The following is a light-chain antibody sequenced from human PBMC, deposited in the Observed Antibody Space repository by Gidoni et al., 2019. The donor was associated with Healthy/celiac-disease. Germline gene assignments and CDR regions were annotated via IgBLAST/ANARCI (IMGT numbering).Light chain of an antibody. V-gene: IGLV1-47*01. CDR2: RNH. CDR3: AAWAGSLSAWV. J-gene: IGLJ3*02. Sequence: QSVLTQPPSASGSPGQRVTISCSGSSSNIGRYYVYWYQHLPGTAPKTPIYRNHQRPSVVPDRFPCSKSGPSGSLAIRGLRTEDEADYYCAAWAGSLSAWVFGGGTQLTVL. CDR1: SSNIGRYY.